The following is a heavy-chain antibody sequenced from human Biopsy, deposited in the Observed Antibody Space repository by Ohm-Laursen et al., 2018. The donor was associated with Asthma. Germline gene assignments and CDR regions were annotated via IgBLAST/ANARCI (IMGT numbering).Heavy chain of an antibody. V-gene: IGHV1-69*13. J-gene: IGHJ6*02. CDR1: GGTFSNFA. CDR3: ARCQVGYSSGWSLLLKKIYYSGMDV. CDR2: IMTVFGTT. D-gene: IGHD6-19*01. Sequence: GASVKVSCKTHGGTFSNFAISWVRQAPGQGLEWLGGIMTVFGTTNYAQKFQGRVTITADESTSTAYMEVTSLRSEDTAIYYCARCQVGYSSGWSLLLKKIYYSGMDVWGQGNAVTVSS.